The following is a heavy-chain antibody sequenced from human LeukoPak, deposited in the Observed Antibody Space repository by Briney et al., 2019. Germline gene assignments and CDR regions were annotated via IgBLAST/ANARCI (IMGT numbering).Heavy chain of an antibody. Sequence: GGSLRLSCAASGFTFSSYAMSWVRPAPGKGLVWVSRINSDGSSTSYADSVKGRFTISRDNAKNTLYLQMNSLRAEDTAVYYCARLFYGDSFDYWGQGTLVTVSS. CDR2: INSDGSST. CDR1: GFTFSSYA. J-gene: IGHJ4*02. CDR3: ARLFYGDSFDY. V-gene: IGHV3-74*01. D-gene: IGHD4-17*01.